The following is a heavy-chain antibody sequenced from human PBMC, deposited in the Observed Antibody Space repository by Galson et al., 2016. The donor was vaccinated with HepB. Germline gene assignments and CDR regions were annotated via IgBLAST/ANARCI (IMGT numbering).Heavy chain of an antibody. CDR3: ARGHNGSACY. D-gene: IGHD2-8*01. J-gene: IGHJ4*02. V-gene: IGHV4-59*01. CDR2: TSYIGST. Sequence: ETLSLTCTVSGGSTTTYYWSWIRQPPGKGLEWIGYTSYIGSTNYNPSLKSRVTISLDTSKNPFSLRLSSVPAADTAVYYCARGHNGSACYWGQGTLVLVSS. CDR1: GGSTTTYY.